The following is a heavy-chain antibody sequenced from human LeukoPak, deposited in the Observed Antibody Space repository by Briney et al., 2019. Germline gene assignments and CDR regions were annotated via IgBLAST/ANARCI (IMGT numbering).Heavy chain of an antibody. CDR2: IYYSGST. D-gene: IGHD3-22*01. V-gene: IGHV4-59*08. Sequence: SETLSLTCTVSGGSISSYYWSWIRQPPGKGLEWIGYIYYSGSTNYNPSPKSRVTISVDTSKNQFSLKLSSVTAADTAVYYCARSSRRYYDSSGYLAYWGQGTLVTVSS. CDR1: GGSISSYY. CDR3: ARSSRRYYDSSGYLAY. J-gene: IGHJ4*02.